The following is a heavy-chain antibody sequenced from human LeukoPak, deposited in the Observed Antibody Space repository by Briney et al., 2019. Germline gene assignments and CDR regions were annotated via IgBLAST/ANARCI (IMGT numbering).Heavy chain of an antibody. D-gene: IGHD3-10*01. V-gene: IGHV3-30*03. J-gene: IGHJ4*02. CDR2: ISYDGSNK. CDR1: GFTFSSYG. CDR3: ARVPHLYYGSGSFQLDY. Sequence: GGSLRLSCAASGFTFSSYGMHWVRQAPGKGLEWVAVISYDGSNKYYADSVKGRFTISRDNSKNTLYLQMNSLRAEDTAVYYCARVPHLYYGSGSFQLDYWGLGALVTVSS.